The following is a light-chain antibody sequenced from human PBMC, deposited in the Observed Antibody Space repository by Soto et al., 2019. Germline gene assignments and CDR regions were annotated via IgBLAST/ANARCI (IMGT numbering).Light chain of an antibody. CDR3: YSYTTSSTYV. CDR2: DVS. CDR1: SSDVGGYNY. V-gene: IGLV2-14*01. J-gene: IGLJ1*01. Sequence: QSVLTQPASVSGSPGQSITISCTGTSSDVGGYNYVSWYQQHPAKVPKLMIYDVSNRPSGVSDRFSGSKSGNTASLTISGLHAEDEADYNCYSYTTSSTYVFGTGTKLTVL.